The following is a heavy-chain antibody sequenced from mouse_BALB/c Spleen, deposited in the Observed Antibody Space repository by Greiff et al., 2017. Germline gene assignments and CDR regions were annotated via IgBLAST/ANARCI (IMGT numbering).Heavy chain of an antibody. D-gene: IGHD1-2*01. V-gene: IGHV14-1*02. J-gene: IGHJ2*01. CDR2: IDPENGNT. CDR1: GFNIKDYY. CDR3: ARATAYYFDD. Sequence: VQLQQSGAELVRPGALVKLSCKASGFNIKDYYMHWVKQRPEQGLEWIGWIDPENGNTIYDPKFQGKASITADTSSNTAYLQLSSLTSEDTAVYYCARATAYYFDDWGQGTTLTVSS.